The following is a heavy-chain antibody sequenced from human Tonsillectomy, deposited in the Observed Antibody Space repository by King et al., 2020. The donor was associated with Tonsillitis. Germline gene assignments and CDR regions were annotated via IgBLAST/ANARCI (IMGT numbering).Heavy chain of an antibody. J-gene: IGHJ4*02. D-gene: IGHD3-9*01. CDR2: IDSSDSYT. Sequence: VQLVESGAEVKKPGESLRISCKGSGYSFTSYWISWVRQLPGKGLEWMGRIDSSDSYTNYSPSFQGHVTISADKSISTAYLQWSSLKASDTSMYYCARRNYDILTGYHTHVDYWGQGTLVTVSS. V-gene: IGHV5-10-1*03. CDR1: GYSFTSYW. CDR3: ARRNYDILTGYHTHVDY.